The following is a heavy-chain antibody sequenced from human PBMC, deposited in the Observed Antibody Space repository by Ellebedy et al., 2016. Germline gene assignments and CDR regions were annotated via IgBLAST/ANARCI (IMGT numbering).Heavy chain of an antibody. CDR3: AADLTDAYFYESSGYTV. J-gene: IGHJ4*02. V-gene: IGHV1-58*02. CDR1: GFTFTNSA. D-gene: IGHD3-22*01. Sequence: ASVKVSCKASGFTFTNSAMQWVRQARGQRLEWIGWIVVGSGNTTYAQKFQDRVTITRDMSTSTAYMHLSSLRSEDTAMYYCAADLTDAYFYESSGYTVWGQGTLVTVSS. CDR2: IVVGSGNT.